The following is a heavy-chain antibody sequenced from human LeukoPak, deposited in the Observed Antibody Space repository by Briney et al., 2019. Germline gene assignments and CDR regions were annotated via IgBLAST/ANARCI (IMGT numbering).Heavy chain of an antibody. CDR1: GFTFSTYW. V-gene: IGHV3-7*01. J-gene: IGHJ4*02. Sequence: GGSLRLSCAASGFTFSTYWMAWVRQAPGKGLEWVANIKYDGSEKYYVDSVKGRITISRDNAKNSLYLQMNSLRDEDTAVYYCARGRAFDYWGQGTLVTVSS. CDR2: IKYDGSEK. D-gene: IGHD1-26*01. CDR3: ARGRAFDY.